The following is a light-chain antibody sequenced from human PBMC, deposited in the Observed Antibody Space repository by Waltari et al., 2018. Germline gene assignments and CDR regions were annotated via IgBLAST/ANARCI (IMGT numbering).Light chain of an antibody. J-gene: IGKJ4*01. V-gene: IGKV4-1*01. Sequence: DIVMTQSPDSLAVSLGERATINRKSSQSVLYSPNNKNYLAWYQQKPGQPPKLLIYCASTRESGVPARFSGSGSGTDFTLTISSLQAEDVAVYYCQQYYSTPLTFGGGTKVEIK. CDR2: CAS. CDR1: QSVLYSPNNKNY. CDR3: QQYYSTPLT.